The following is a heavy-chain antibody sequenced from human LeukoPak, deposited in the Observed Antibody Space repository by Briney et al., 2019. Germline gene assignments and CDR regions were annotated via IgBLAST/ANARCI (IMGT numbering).Heavy chain of an antibody. CDR1: GFTFSSYG. V-gene: IGHV3-30*18. CDR2: ISYDGSNK. CDR3: AKTYYYGSGSYSPYYYYYGMDV. D-gene: IGHD3-10*01. J-gene: IGHJ6*02. Sequence: GGSLRLSCAASGFTFSSYGMHWVRQAPGKGLEWVAVISYDGSNKYYADSVKGRFTISRDNSKNTLYLQMNSLRAEDTAVYYCAKTYYYGSGSYSPYYYYYGMDVWGQGTTVTVSS.